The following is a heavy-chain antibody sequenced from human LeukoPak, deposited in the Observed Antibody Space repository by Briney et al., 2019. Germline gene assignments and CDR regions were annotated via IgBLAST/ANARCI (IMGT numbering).Heavy chain of an antibody. CDR1: GYTFTSYG. CDR3: ARDRYYDSSGYIPFDY. D-gene: IGHD3-22*01. J-gene: IGHJ4*02. CDR2: ISAYNGNT. Sequence: ASVKVSCKASGYTFTSYGISWVRQAPGQGLEWVGWISAYNGNTNYAQKLQGRVTMTTDTSTSTAYMELRSLRSDDTAVYYCARDRYYDSSGYIPFDYWGQGTLVTVSS. V-gene: IGHV1-18*01.